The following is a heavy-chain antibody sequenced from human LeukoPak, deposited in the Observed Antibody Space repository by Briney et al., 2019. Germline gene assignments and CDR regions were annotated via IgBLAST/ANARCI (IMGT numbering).Heavy chain of an antibody. CDR3: ARLTAHYFGDERVYYFDF. Sequence: WETLSLTCTVSGDSISSYSWSWIRQPPGKGLVWIGYIFYSGSTNYNPSLRSRVTMSVDMSKNQFSLRLSSLTAADTAVYYCARLTAHYFGDERVYYFDFWGQGTLVTVSS. J-gene: IGHJ4*02. CDR2: IFYSGST. CDR1: GDSISSYS. V-gene: IGHV4-59*08. D-gene: IGHD3-10*01.